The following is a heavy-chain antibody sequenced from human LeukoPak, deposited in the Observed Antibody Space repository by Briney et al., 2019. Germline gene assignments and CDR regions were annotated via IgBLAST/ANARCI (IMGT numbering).Heavy chain of an antibody. V-gene: IGHV3-48*01. Sequence: GGSLRLSCAASGFTFSSYSMNWVRQAPGKGLEWVSYVSSSSSTIYYADSVKGRFTISRDNSKNTLYLQMNSLRAEDTAVYYCAKSRERAARPDFDYWGQGTLDTVSS. CDR1: GFTFSSYS. D-gene: IGHD6-6*01. CDR2: VSSSSSTI. J-gene: IGHJ4*02. CDR3: AKSRERAARPDFDY.